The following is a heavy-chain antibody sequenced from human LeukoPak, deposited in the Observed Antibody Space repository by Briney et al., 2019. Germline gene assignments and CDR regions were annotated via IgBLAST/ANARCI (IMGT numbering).Heavy chain of an antibody. J-gene: IGHJ5*02. CDR2: INHSGST. CDR1: GGSFSGYY. CDR3: ARETPNYCSSTSCYTGWFDP. Sequence: KPSETLSLTCAVYGGSFSGYYWSCIRQPPGKGLEWIGEINHSGSTNYNPSLKSRVTISVDTSKNQFSLKLSSVTAADTAVYYCARETPNYCSSTSCYTGWFDPWGQGTLVTVSS. D-gene: IGHD2-2*02. V-gene: IGHV4-34*01.